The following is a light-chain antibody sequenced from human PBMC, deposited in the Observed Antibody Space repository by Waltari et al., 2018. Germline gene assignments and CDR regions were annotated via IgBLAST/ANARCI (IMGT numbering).Light chain of an antibody. Sequence: EVVLTQSPATLSLSPGERATLSCRASQGVYNFLAWYQQKPGQAPRLLIYGASQRATGIPARFSGSGSGTDFTLTISNLEPEDVAVYYCQQRANWPPLTFGGGTKVEIK. CDR1: QGVYNF. CDR3: QQRANWPPLT. CDR2: GAS. V-gene: IGKV3-11*01. J-gene: IGKJ4*01.